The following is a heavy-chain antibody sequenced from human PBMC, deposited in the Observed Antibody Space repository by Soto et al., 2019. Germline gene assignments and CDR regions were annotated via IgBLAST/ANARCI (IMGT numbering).Heavy chain of an antibody. V-gene: IGHV4-61*01. CDR2: IYYIGTT. CDR3: AREEKQLSRYGGDFAS. CDR1: DGSVNTGNYY. D-gene: IGHD3-16*01. J-gene: IGHJ4*02. Sequence: QVQLQESGPGLVKPSETLSLTCSVSDGSVNTGNYYWSWIRQPPGKGLEWIGHIYYIGTTNYNPSLKSRVTISVDTSKNQFSLKVTSVTAADTAVYFCAREEKQLSRYGGDFASWGQGILVTVPS.